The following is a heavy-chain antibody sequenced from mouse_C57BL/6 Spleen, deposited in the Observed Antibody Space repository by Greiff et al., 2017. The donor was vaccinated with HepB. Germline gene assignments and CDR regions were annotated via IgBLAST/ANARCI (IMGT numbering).Heavy chain of an antibody. J-gene: IGHJ2*01. Sequence: QVQLQQPGAELVKPGASVKMSCKASGYTFTSYWITWVKQRPGQGLEWIGDIYPGSGSTNYNEKFKSKATLTVDTSSSTAYMQLSSLTSEDSAVYYCARMGDVRNYFDYWGQGTTLTVSS. CDR2: IYPGSGST. CDR3: ARMGDVRNYFDY. CDR1: GYTFTSYW. D-gene: IGHD3-3*01. V-gene: IGHV1-55*01.